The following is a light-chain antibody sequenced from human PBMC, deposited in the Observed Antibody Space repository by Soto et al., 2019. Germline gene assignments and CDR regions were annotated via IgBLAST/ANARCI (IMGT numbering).Light chain of an antibody. J-gene: IGLJ2*01. CDR1: TSNIGSNT. CDR3: ATWDDSLHGLL. Sequence: QSVLTEPPSVSVTPGQTVIISCSGGTSNIGSNTVSWYRQVPGTAPEVLIYTNNQSPSGVSDRFSGSKSGTSASLAIRGLQSDDEADYYCATWDDSLHGLLFGGGTKVTVL. CDR2: TNN. V-gene: IGLV1-44*01.